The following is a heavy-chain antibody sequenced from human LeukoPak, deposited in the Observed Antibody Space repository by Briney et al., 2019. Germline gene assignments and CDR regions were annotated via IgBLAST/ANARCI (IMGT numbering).Heavy chain of an antibody. D-gene: IGHD1-7*01. J-gene: IGHJ4*02. Sequence: GGSLRLSCAASGFTFSSYWMSWVRQAPGKGLEWVANIEQDGTEKHYVDSVKGRFTISRDNAKNSLYLQMNSLRVEDTAVYSCARVGTTSDYWGQGTLVTVSS. CDR3: ARVGTTSDY. V-gene: IGHV3-7*04. CDR2: IEQDGTEK. CDR1: GFTFSSYW.